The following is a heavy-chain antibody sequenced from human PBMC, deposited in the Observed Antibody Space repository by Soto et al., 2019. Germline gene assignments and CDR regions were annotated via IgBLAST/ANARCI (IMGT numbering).Heavy chain of an antibody. CDR1: GGSISSGGYS. D-gene: IGHD5-12*01. V-gene: IGHV4-30-2*01. CDR2: IYHSGST. CDR3: ARGGYNGFDY. J-gene: IGHJ4*02. Sequence: LSLTCAVSGGSISSGGYSWSWIRQPPGKGLEWIGYIYHSGSTYYNPSLKSRVTISVDRSKNQFSLKLSSVTAADTAVYYCARGGYNGFDYWGQGTLVTVSS.